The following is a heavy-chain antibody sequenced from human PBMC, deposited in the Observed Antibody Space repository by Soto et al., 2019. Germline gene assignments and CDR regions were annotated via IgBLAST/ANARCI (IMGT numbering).Heavy chain of an antibody. D-gene: IGHD6-13*01. CDR2: IYPGDSDT. CDR3: ARCVAPVYSSSWTYYYYGMDV. J-gene: IGHJ6*02. CDR1: GYSFTSYW. V-gene: IGHV5-51*01. Sequence: GESLKISCKGSGYSFTSYWIGWVRQMPGKGLEWMGIIYPGDSDTRYSPSFQGQVTISADKSISTAYLQWSSLEASDTATYYCARCVAPVYSSSWTYYYYGMDVWGQGTTVTVSS.